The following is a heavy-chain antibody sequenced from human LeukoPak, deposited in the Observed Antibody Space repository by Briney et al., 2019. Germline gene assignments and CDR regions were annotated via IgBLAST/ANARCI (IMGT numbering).Heavy chain of an antibody. V-gene: IGHV4-59*12. CDR1: GGSISSYY. D-gene: IGHD3-3*01. Sequence: SETLSLTCTVSGGSISSYYWSWIRQPPGKGLEWIGYIYYSGSTNYNPSLKSRVTISVDTSKNQFSLKLSSVTAADTAVYYCARDSPNYDFWSGYSPDYYYMDVRGKGTTVTVSS. CDR2: IYYSGST. J-gene: IGHJ6*03. CDR3: ARDSPNYDFWSGYSPDYYYMDV.